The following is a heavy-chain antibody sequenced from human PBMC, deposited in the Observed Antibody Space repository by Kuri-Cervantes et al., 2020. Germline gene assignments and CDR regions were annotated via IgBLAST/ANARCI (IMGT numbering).Heavy chain of an antibody. D-gene: IGHD3-22*01. CDR3: ARVDPSGAMIGGIDY. V-gene: IGHV3-11*04. CDR1: GFTFSDYY. Sequence: GESLKISCAASGFTFSDYYMSWIRQAPGKGLEWVSYISSSGSTIYYADSVKGRFTISRDNAKNSLYLQMNSLRAEDTAVYYCARVDPSGAMIGGIDYWGQGTLVTVSS. J-gene: IGHJ4*02. CDR2: ISSSGSTI.